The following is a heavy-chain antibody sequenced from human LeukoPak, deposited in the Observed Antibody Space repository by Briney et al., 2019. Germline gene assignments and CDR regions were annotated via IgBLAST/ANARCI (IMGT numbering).Heavy chain of an antibody. V-gene: IGHV1-18*01. CDR1: GYTFTNFG. CDR2: INAHDGKR. D-gene: IGHD6-19*01. J-gene: IGHJ4*02. CDR3: ARGGGAGNYYFDY. Sequence: ASVKVSCKASGYTFTNFGISWVRQAPGQGLEWMGWINAHDGKRNYALKHEDRVIMTTDTSTSTVYMELRGLRSDDTAVYYCARGGGAGNYYFDYWGQGTLVTVSS.